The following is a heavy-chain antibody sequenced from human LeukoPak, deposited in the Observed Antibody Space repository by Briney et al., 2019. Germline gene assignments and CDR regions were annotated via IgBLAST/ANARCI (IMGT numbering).Heavy chain of an antibody. CDR2: IIPIFGTA. CDR1: GYSFTNYW. Sequence: KISCKGSGYSFTNYWIAWVRQMPGKGLEWMGGIIPIFGTANYAQKFQGRVTITTDESTSTAYMELSSLRSEDTAVYYCARTTMIGDCWGQGTLVTVSS. CDR3: ARTTMIGDC. V-gene: IGHV1-69*05. J-gene: IGHJ4*02. D-gene: IGHD3-22*01.